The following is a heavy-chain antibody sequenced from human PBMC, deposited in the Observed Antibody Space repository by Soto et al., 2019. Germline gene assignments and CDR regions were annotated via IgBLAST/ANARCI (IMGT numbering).Heavy chain of an antibody. V-gene: IGHV3-30*18. J-gene: IGHJ5*02. CDR3: AKDQGYYDTWT. Sequence: QVQLVESGGGVVQPGRSLRLSCAASGFTFSSYGMHWVRQAPGKGLEWVAVISYDGSNKYYADSVKGRFTISRDNSKNTLYLQMNSLRAEDTAVYYCAKDQGYYDTWTWGQGTLVTVSS. CDR1: GFTFSSYG. CDR2: ISYDGSNK. D-gene: IGHD3-9*01.